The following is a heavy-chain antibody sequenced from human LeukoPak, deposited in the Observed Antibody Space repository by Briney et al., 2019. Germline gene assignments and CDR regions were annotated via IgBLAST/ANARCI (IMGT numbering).Heavy chain of an antibody. CDR2: IYSGGST. V-gene: IGHV3-66*02. CDR3: ASSVKPAYYFDY. CDR1: GFTVSSNY. J-gene: IGHJ4*02. Sequence: PGGSLRLSCAASGFTVSSNYISWVRQAPGKGLEWVSVIYSGGSTYYADSVKGRFTISRDNSKNTLYLQMNSLRAEDTAVYYCASSVKPAYYFDYWGQGTLVTVSS. D-gene: IGHD2-15*01.